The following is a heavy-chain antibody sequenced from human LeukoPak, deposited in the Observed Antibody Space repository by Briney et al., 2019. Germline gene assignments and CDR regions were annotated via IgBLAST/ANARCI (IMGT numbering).Heavy chain of an antibody. CDR1: GFTFGDHA. D-gene: IGHD3-22*01. J-gene: IGHJ5*02. Sequence: PGGYLSLYCTASGFTFGDHAMTWVRHAPGKGLECVGFIRSRAIGGTTEYAATVTGRSTISRGDASSVLYLQMNSLTTEDSAVYYCARERLKYYDPRERRFDPWGQGTLVTVSS. CDR2: IRSRAIGGTT. V-gene: IGHV3-49*04. CDR3: ARERLKYYDPRERRFDP.